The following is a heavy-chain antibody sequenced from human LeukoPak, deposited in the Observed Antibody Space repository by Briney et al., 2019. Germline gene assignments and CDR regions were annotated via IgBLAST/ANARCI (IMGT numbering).Heavy chain of an antibody. J-gene: IGHJ6*03. V-gene: IGHV3-20*04. CDR2: INWHGDST. Sequence: GGSLRLSCAASGFTFDDYAMGWVRQAPGKGLEWVSGINWHGDSTAYADSVKGRFTISRDNAKSSLYLQMNSLRAEDTALYYCARKGPHYYYYYLDVWGKGTTVTVSS. CDR3: ARKGPHYYYYYLDV. CDR1: GFTFDDYA.